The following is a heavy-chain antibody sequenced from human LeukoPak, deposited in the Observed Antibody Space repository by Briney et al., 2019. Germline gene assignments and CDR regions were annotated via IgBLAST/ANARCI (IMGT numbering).Heavy chain of an antibody. D-gene: IGHD3-3*01. CDR3: AREGMELITIFGVVNIYFDY. J-gene: IGHJ4*02. CDR2: IKQDGSEK. CDR1: GFTFSSYW. V-gene: IGHV3-7*01. Sequence: GGSLRLSCAASGFTFSSYWMSWVRQAPGKGLEWVANIKQDGSEKYYVDSVKGRFTISRDNAKNSLYLRMNSLRAEDTAVYYCAREGMELITIFGVVNIYFDYWGQGTLVTVSS.